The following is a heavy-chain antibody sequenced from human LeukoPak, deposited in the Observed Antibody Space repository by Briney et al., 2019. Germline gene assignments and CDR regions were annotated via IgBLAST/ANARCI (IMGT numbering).Heavy chain of an antibody. CDR2: IYHSGST. D-gene: IGHD2-15*01. CDR3: ARHRYCTGASCSGSTKGLNYFDP. V-gene: IGHV4-4*02. CDR1: GGSISSSNW. J-gene: IGHJ5*02. Sequence: SGTLSLTCAVSGGSISSSNWWSWVRPPPGKGLEWIGEIYHSGSTNYKPSLKSRVTISVDTSKNQFSLKLNSVTAADTAVYYCARHRYCTGASCSGSTKGLNYFDPWGQGTLVTVSS.